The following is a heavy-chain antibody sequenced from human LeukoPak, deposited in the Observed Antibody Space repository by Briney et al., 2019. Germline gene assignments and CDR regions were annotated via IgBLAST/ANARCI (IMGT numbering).Heavy chain of an antibody. J-gene: IGHJ4*02. CDR1: GFTVSSNY. CDR3: TRHLEDSSGYYHFDS. CDR2: IYSGGST. V-gene: IGHV3-53*01. Sequence: GGSLRLSCAASGFTVSSNYMSWVRQAPGKGLEWVSVIYSGGSTYYADSVKGRFTISRDNSKNTLYLQMNSLRAEDTAVYHCTRHLEDSSGYYHFDSWGLGTLVTVSS. D-gene: IGHD3-22*01.